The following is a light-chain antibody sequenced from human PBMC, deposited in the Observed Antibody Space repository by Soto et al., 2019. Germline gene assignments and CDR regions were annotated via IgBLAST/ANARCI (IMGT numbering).Light chain of an antibody. CDR2: WAS. J-gene: IGKJ4*02. CDR1: QSVLYSSNNKNY. CDR3: QQRSSWPLT. Sequence: DIRKTQSPDSLAVSLGERATINCKSSQSVLYSSNNKNYIAWYQQKPGQPPKLLIYWASTRESGVPDRFSGSGSGTDFTLTISSLEPEDFAVYFCQQRSSWPLTFGGGTKVDI. V-gene: IGKV4-1*01.